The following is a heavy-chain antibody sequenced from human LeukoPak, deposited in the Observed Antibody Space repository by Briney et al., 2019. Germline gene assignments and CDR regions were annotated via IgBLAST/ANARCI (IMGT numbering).Heavy chain of an antibody. D-gene: IGHD2-2*01. CDR3: ATESHFYCSSTSCFSFDP. J-gene: IGHJ5*02. Sequence: ASVKVSCKVSGYTLTELSMHWVRQAPGKGLEWMGGFDPEDGETIYAQKFQGRVTMTEDTSTDTAYMELSSLRSEDTAVYYCATESHFYCSSTSCFSFDPWGQGTLVTVSS. CDR1: GYTLTELS. V-gene: IGHV1-24*01. CDR2: FDPEDGET.